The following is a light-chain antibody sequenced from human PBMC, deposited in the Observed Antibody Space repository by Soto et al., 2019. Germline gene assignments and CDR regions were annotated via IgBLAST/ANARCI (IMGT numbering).Light chain of an antibody. Sequence: DIQMTQSPSSVSASVGDRVTITCRASQDIGPYLAWYQQKSGRVPELLIYSASTLQSGVPSRFSGSGSGADFSLTISGLQPEDAPTYYCQKYDSGPLTFGGGTKVEI. J-gene: IGKJ4*01. CDR3: QKYDSGPLT. CDR1: QDIGPY. CDR2: SAS. V-gene: IGKV1-27*01.